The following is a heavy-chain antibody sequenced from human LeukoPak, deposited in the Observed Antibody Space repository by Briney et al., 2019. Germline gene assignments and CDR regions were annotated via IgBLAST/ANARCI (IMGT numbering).Heavy chain of an antibody. CDR1: GGSISSYY. J-gene: IGHJ3*02. Sequence: PSETLSLTCTVSGGSISSYYWSWIWQPPGKGLDWIGSIYYSGSTYYNPSLKSRVTISVDTSKNQFSLKLSSVTAADTAVYYCARVRDNWGHAFDIWGQGTMVTVSS. CDR3: ARVRDNWGHAFDI. CDR2: IYYSGST. V-gene: IGHV4-59*08. D-gene: IGHD3-16*01.